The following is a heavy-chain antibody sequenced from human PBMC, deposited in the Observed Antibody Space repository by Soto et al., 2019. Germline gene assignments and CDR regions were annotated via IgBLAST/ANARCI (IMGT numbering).Heavy chain of an antibody. CDR2: INHSGST. J-gene: IGHJ4*02. CDR1: GGSFSGYY. V-gene: IGHV4-34*01. CDR3: AREEYSSSHVFDY. D-gene: IGHD6-6*01. Sequence: PSETLSLTCAVYGGSFSGYYWSWIRQPPGKGLEWIGEINHSGSTNYNPSLKSRVTISVDTSKNQFSLKLSSVTAADTAVYYCAREEYSSSHVFDYWGQGTLVTVYS.